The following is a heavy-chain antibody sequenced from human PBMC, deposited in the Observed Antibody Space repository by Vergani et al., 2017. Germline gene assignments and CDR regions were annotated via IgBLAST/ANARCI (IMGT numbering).Heavy chain of an antibody. Sequence: QVQLVQSGSELKKPGASVKVSCKASGYTFTNYTMNWVRQAPGQGLEWMGWINTNTGNPPYAQGFTGRFLFSLDTPVSTAYLQINSLKAVDTAVYYCAREVREMYSDYDSRFDYWGQGTLVTVSS. V-gene: IGHV7-4-1*02. CDR2: INTNTGNP. D-gene: IGHD4-11*01. J-gene: IGHJ4*02. CDR1: GYTFTNYT. CDR3: AREVREMYSDYDSRFDY.